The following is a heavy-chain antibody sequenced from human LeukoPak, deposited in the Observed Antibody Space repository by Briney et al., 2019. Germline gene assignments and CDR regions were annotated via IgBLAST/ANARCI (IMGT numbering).Heavy chain of an antibody. CDR3: GGGYSYGYSDY. Sequence: ASVKVSCKASGYTFTSYGISWVRQAPGQGLEWMGWISAYNGNTNYAQKLQGRVTMTTDTSTSTAYMELRSLRSDDTAVCYCGGGYSYGYSDYWGQGTLVTVSS. CDR2: ISAYNGNT. V-gene: IGHV1-18*01. J-gene: IGHJ4*02. D-gene: IGHD5-18*01. CDR1: GYTFTSYG.